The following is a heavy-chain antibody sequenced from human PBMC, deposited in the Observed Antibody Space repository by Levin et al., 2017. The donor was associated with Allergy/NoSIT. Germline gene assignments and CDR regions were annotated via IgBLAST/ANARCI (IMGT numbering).Heavy chain of an antibody. CDR2: INHSGST. CDR3: ARNGGKYVWGSYYFDY. Sequence: PSETLSLTCAVYGGSFSGYYWSWIRQPPGKGLEWIGEINHSGSTNYNPSLKSRVTISVDTSKNQFSLKLSSVTAADTAVYYCARNGGKYVWGSYYFDYWGQGTLVTVSS. D-gene: IGHD3-16*01. V-gene: IGHV4-34*01. J-gene: IGHJ4*02. CDR1: GGSFSGYY.